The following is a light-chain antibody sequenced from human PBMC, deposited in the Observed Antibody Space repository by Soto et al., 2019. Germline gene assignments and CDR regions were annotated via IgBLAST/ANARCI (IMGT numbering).Light chain of an antibody. V-gene: IGLV2-23*02. Sequence: QSALTQPASVSGSPGQSITISCTGTSSDVGTYNLVSWYQQRPGKAPKLMIYEVNKRPSGVSNRFSGSKSGNTASLTISGLQAEDEADYSFCSYAGSSTWVFGGGTKLTVL. CDR2: EVN. J-gene: IGLJ3*02. CDR3: CSYAGSSTWV. CDR1: SSDVGTYNL.